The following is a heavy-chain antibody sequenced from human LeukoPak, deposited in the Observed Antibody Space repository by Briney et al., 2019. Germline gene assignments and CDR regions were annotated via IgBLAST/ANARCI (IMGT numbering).Heavy chain of an antibody. V-gene: IGHV5-51*01. Sequence: GESLKISCKGSGXSFTNYWIGWXXXXXGXGLXWMGIIYPGDSDTRYSPSFQGQVTISADKSISTAYLQWSSLKASDTAMYYCARQDPAAKDAFDIWGQGTMVTVSS. J-gene: IGHJ3*02. D-gene: IGHD2-2*01. CDR3: ARQDPAAKDAFDI. CDR1: GXSFTNYW. CDR2: IYPGDSDT.